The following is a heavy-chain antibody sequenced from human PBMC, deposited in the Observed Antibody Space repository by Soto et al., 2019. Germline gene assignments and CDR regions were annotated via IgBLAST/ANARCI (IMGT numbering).Heavy chain of an antibody. J-gene: IGHJ4*02. Sequence: EVQLVESGGGLVKPGGSLRLSCAAFGFTFSDYAMSWVRQAPGKGLEWVLSINTNSYYIYYGDSVKGRFTTSRDNAQNSLYLQRNSLRVEDTAVYYCGRRGPAVGVTGPSDYWGQRTLVIVSS. CDR2: INTNSYYI. D-gene: IGHD1-26*01. V-gene: IGHV3-21*01. CDR1: GFTFSDYA. CDR3: GRRGPAVGVTGPSDY.